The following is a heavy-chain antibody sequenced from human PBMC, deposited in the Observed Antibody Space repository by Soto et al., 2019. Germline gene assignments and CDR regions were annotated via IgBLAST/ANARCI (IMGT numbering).Heavy chain of an antibody. D-gene: IGHD6-19*01. J-gene: IGHJ4*02. V-gene: IGHV4-39*01. CDR2: IYYSGST. CDR1: GGSISSSSYY. CDR3: ARLEAGFDY. Sequence: PSDTLSLTCTVSGGSISSSSYYWGWIRQPPGKGLEWIGSIYYSGSTYYNPSLKSRVTISVDTSKNQFSLKLSSVTAADTAVYYCARLEAGFDYWGQGTLVTVSS.